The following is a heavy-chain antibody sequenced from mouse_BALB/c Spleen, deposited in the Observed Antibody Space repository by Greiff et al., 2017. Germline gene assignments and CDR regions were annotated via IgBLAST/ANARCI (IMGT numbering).Heavy chain of an antibody. J-gene: IGHJ4*01. D-gene: IGHD1-1*01. CDR1: GFTFSSFG. CDR3: ARSRYYYGSSRYYAMDY. CDR2: ISSGSSTI. V-gene: IGHV5-17*02. Sequence: EVKLMESGGGLVQPGGSRKLSCAASGFTFSSFGMHWVRQAPEKGLEWVAYISSGSSTIYYADTVKGRFTISRDNPKNTLFLQMTSLRSEDTAMYYCARSRYYYGSSRYYAMDYWGQGTSVTVSS.